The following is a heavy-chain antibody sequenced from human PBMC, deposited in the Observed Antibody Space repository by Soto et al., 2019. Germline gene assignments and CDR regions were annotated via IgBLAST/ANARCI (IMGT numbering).Heavy chain of an antibody. J-gene: IGHJ4*02. V-gene: IGHV3-66*01. Sequence: EVQLVESGGGLVQPGGSLRLSCAASGFTVSSNYMSWVRQAPGKGLESVSFIYSGGTTYYADSVKGRFTISIDSSKNTVFLQMNSLRAEDTAVYYCARGRPGRGTDCCPIEYWGQGRLVIGSS. D-gene: IGHD2-21*02. CDR1: GFTVSSNY. CDR2: IYSGGTT. CDR3: ARGRPGRGTDCCPIEY.